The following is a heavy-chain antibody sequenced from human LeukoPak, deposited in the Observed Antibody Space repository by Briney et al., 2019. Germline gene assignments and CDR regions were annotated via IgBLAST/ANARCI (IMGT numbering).Heavy chain of an antibody. CDR3: ARDGPLSGGDFDY. CDR2: ISGGGSTI. V-gene: IGHV3-11*04. J-gene: IGHJ4*02. D-gene: IGHD2/OR15-2a*01. Sequence: PGGSLRLSCAASGLTFSDYYMSWIRQAPGKALEWVSYISGGGSTIYYADSVKGRFTISRDNAKNSLYLQMNSLRAEDTAVYYCARDGPLSGGDFDYWGQGTLVTVAS. CDR1: GLTFSDYY.